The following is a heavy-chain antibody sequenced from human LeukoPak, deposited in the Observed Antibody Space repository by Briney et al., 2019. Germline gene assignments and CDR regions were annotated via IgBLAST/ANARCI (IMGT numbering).Heavy chain of an antibody. CDR2: ISSGGRPI. Sequence: GGSLRLSCAASGFTFSSYEMHWVRQAPGKGLEWVSYISSGGRPISYADSVKGRFTISRDNAKNSLYLQMNSLRAEDTAVYYCARDTTVATVLNAFDVGGQGSMVTVSS. J-gene: IGHJ3*01. CDR3: ARDTTVATVLNAFDV. CDR1: GFTFSSYE. V-gene: IGHV3-48*03. D-gene: IGHD4-11*01.